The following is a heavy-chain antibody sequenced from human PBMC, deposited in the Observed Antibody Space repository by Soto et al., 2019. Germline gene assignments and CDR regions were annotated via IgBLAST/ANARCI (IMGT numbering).Heavy chain of an antibody. J-gene: IGHJ3*02. CDR2: MNPNSGNT. D-gene: IGHD2-15*01. CDR3: AGPYCSGDRCYSGGWTDAFDI. Sequence: ASVKVSCKASGYTFTSYDINWVRQATGQGLEWMGWMNPNSGNTGYAQKFQGRVTMTRNTSISTAYMELSSLRSEETDVYYCAGPYCSGDRCYSGGWTDAFDIWGQGTMVTVS. CDR1: GYTFTSYD. V-gene: IGHV1-8*01.